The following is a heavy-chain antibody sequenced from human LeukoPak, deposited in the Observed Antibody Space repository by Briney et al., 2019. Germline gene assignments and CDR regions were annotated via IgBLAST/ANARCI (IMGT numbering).Heavy chain of an antibody. D-gene: IGHD5-24*01. CDR3: ARAFGGYKSDAFDI. Sequence: SVKVSCKASGGTFSNYGISWVRQAPGQGFEWIGGIIPIFHTANYAQKFQGRVTISTDESTSTAYMELSSLRSEDTAVYYCARAFGGYKSDAFDIWGQGTMVTVSS. CDR1: GGTFSNYG. J-gene: IGHJ3*02. CDR2: IIPIFHTA. V-gene: IGHV1-69*05.